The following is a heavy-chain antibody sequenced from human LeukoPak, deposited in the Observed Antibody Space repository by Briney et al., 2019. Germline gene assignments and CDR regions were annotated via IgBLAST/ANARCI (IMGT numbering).Heavy chain of an antibody. Sequence: SETLSLTCTVSGGSISSYYWSWIRQPPGKGMEWIGYIYYSGSTNYNPSLKSRVTISVDTSKNQFSLKLSSVTAADTAVYYCARRASGGRYYYYYGMDVWGPGTTVTVSS. D-gene: IGHD6-19*01. CDR3: ARRASGGRYYYYYGMDV. CDR2: IYYSGST. J-gene: IGHJ6*02. V-gene: IGHV4-59*08. CDR1: GGSISSYY.